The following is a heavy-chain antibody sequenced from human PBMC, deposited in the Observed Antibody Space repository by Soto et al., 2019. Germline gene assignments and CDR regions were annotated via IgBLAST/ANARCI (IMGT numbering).Heavy chain of an antibody. CDR1: GGTFSSYA. J-gene: IGHJ6*02. CDR3: ARDYYYYYGMDV. V-gene: IGHV1-69*06. CDR2: IIPIFGTA. Sequence: SVMVSCKASGGTFSSYAISWVRQAPGQGLEWMGGIIPIFGTANYAQRFQGRVTITADKSTSTAYMELSSLRSEDTAVYYCARDYYYYYGMDVWGQGTTVTVSS.